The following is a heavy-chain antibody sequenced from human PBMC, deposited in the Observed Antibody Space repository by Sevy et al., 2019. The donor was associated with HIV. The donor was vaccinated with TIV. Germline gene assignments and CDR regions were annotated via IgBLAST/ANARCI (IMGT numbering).Heavy chain of an antibody. D-gene: IGHD4-17*01. CDR2: IWFDGSNT. CDR3: ARDLEFYDYGDYGPAFMPDY. J-gene: IGHJ4*02. CDR1: GFTFSTYG. V-gene: IGHV3-33*01. Sequence: GGSLRLSCAASGFTFSTYGMHWVRQAPGKGLEWVAVIWFDGSNTYYADSVKGRFTISRDIAKNTLYLQMNSLSAEETAVYYCARDLEFYDYGDYGPAFMPDYWGQGTLVTVSS.